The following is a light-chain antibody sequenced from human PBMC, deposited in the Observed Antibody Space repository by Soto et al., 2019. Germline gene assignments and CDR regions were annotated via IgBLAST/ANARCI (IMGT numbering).Light chain of an antibody. CDR1: QSVTSSY. J-gene: IGKJ3*01. CDR2: GAS. CDR3: QQYGSSPFT. Sequence: IVLTQSPGTLSLSPGERLTLSCRASQSVTSSYLAWYQHKPGQAPRLLIYGASTKATGTPDRFSGSGSGTDFTLTISRLEPEDFAVYYCQQYGSSPFTFCPGTKVDIK. V-gene: IGKV3-20*01.